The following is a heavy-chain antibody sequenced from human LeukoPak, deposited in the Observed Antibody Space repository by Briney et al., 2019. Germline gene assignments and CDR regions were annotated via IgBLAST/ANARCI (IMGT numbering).Heavy chain of an antibody. V-gene: IGHV3-66*01. CDR2: IYSGGIT. CDR1: GFSVSNNY. CDR3: ARVIWSAGKYYFDY. J-gene: IGHJ4*02. D-gene: IGHD3/OR15-3a*01. Sequence: GGSLRLSCAVSGFSVSNNYMSWVRQAPGKGLESVSVIYSGGITYYADSVKDRFTISRDNSKNTLYLQMNSLRAEDTAVYYCARVIWSAGKYYFDYWGQGTLVTVSS.